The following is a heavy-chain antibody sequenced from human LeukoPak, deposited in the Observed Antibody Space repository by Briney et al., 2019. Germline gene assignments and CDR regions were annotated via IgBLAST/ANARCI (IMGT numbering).Heavy chain of an antibody. CDR2: INPSGGST. V-gene: IGHV1-46*01. D-gene: IGHD1-26*01. J-gene: IGHJ4*02. CDR3: ARPIVGTTGYYFDC. CDR1: GYTFTSYY. Sequence: ASVKVSCKASGYTFTSYYIHWVRQAPQQGVEWMGIINPSGGSTSYAQKFQGRVTMTRDTSTSTVYMELSSLRSEDTAIYYCARPIVGTTGYYFDCWGQGTLVTVSS.